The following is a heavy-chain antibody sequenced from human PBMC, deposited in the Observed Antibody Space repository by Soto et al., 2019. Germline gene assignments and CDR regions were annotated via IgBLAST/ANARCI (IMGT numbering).Heavy chain of an antibody. J-gene: IGHJ4*02. CDR2: IYHSGRT. V-gene: IGHV4-31*03. CDR3: ASAIGGDSEYYFDY. Sequence: KPSETLSLTCTVSGVSISSGGYYWGWIRQHPGKGLEWIGNIYHSGRTYYNPSLKSRVIMSVDTSKNHFSLNLNSVTAADTAMYFCASAIGGDSEYYFDYWGQGTLVTVSS. D-gene: IGHD4-17*01. CDR1: GVSISSGGYY.